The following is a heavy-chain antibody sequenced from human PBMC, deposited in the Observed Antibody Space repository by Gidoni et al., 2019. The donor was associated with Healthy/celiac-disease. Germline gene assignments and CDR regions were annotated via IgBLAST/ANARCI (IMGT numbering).Heavy chain of an antibody. J-gene: IGHJ5*02. Sequence: EVQLVESGGGLVKTGGYLRLSCAATGFTFSNAWMSWVRQAPGKGLEWVGRIKSKTDGGTTDYAAPVKGRFTISRDDSKNTLYLQMNSLKTEDTAVYYCTTSGSYYAEDWFDPWGQGTLVTVSS. CDR3: TTSGSYYAEDWFDP. CDR2: IKSKTDGGTT. V-gene: IGHV3-15*01. D-gene: IGHD1-26*01. CDR1: GFTFSNAW.